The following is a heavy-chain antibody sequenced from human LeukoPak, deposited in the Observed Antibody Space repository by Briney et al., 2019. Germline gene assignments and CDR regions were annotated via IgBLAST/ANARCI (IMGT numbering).Heavy chain of an antibody. CDR1: GGSFSGYY. CDR3: ARVKDYYDGTYYYSYMDV. J-gene: IGHJ6*03. Sequence: SETLSLTCAVYGGSFSGYYWSWIRQPPGKGLEWIGEINHSGGTNYNPSLKSRVTISVDTSKNQFSLKLSSVTAADTAVYYCARVKDYYDGTYYYSYMDVWGKGTTVTVSS. D-gene: IGHD3-22*01. CDR2: INHSGGT. V-gene: IGHV4-34*01.